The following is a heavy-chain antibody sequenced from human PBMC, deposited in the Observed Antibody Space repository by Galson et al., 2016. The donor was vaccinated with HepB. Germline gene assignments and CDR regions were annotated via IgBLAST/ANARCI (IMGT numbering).Heavy chain of an antibody. Sequence: SLRLSCAASGFTFSSYAMHWVRQAPGKGLEWVAVISYDGSHKYYAASMKGRFTISRDNSKNTLSLQMNILRAEDTAVYYCAKNDILAGYSAFDYWGQGTLVTVSS. CDR1: GFTFSSYA. CDR2: ISYDGSHK. CDR3: AKNDILAGYSAFDY. J-gene: IGHJ4*02. D-gene: IGHD3-9*01. V-gene: IGHV3-30*18.